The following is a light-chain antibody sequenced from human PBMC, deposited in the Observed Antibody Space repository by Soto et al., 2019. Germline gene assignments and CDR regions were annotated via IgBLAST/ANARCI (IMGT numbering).Light chain of an antibody. J-gene: IGKJ1*01. CDR1: QTVRNNY. Sequence: EMVLTQSPCTLSLSPGERATLSCRASQTVRNNYLAWYQQKPGQAPRLLIYDASSRATGIPDRFSGGGSGTDFTLTISRLEPEDFAVYYCQQYTDWPLTFGQGTKVDIK. V-gene: IGKV3-20*01. CDR2: DAS. CDR3: QQYTDWPLT.